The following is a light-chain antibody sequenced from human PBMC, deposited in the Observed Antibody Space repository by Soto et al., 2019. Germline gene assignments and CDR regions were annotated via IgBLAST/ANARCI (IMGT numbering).Light chain of an antibody. CDR2: GAS. CDR3: QQYNDWPRT. CDR1: QSVDSTY. Sequence: EIVLTQSPGTLSLSPVERATLSCRASQSVDSTYLAWYQQKPDQSPRLLIYGASTRATGIPARFSGSGSGTEFTLTISSLQSEDFAVYYCQQYNDWPRTFGQGTKVDIK. V-gene: IGKV3-15*01. J-gene: IGKJ1*01.